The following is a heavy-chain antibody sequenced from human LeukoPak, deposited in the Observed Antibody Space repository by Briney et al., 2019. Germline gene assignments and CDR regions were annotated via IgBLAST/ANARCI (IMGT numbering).Heavy chain of an antibody. Sequence: PSETLSLTCTVSGDSFNIYYWSWIRQSPGKGLEWIGYIYSGGRNNYNPSLKSRVTMSLDTSKNQISLKLTSVTVADTAVYFCARVPNHYFYIDVWGKGTTVTVSS. CDR1: GDSFNIYY. V-gene: IGHV4-59*01. CDR2: IYSGGRN. J-gene: IGHJ6*03. CDR3: ARVPNHYFYIDV.